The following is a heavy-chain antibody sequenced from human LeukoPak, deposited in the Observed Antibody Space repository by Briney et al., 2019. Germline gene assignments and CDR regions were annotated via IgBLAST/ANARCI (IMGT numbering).Heavy chain of an antibody. CDR2: ISYDGSNK. CDR1: GFTFSSYA. Sequence: QPGRSLRLSCAASGFTFSSYAMHWVRQAPGKGLEWVAVISYDGSNKYYADSVKGRFTISRDNSKNTLYLQMNSLRAEDTAVYYCAREDVYPGMVTNNYYYGMDVWGQGTTVTVSS. J-gene: IGHJ6*02. V-gene: IGHV3-30-3*01. CDR3: AREDVYPGMVTNNYYYGMDV. D-gene: IGHD5-18*01.